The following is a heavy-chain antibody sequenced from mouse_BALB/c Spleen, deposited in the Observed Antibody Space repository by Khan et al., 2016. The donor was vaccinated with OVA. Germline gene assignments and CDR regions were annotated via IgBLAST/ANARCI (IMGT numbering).Heavy chain of an antibody. J-gene: IGHJ3*01. CDR3: TRHVYVACFTY. Sequence: EVQLQESGPELMKPGASVKISCKASGYSFTSYYIHWIMQSHGKSLEWIGYIDPFSGGITYNQKFKGKATLTVDKSSSTAYIYFSNLTSEDSAVYNCTRHVYVACFTYRGEGTLCTVSA. CDR2: IDPFSGGI. D-gene: IGHD2-2*01. V-gene: IGHV1S135*01. CDR1: GYSFTSYY.